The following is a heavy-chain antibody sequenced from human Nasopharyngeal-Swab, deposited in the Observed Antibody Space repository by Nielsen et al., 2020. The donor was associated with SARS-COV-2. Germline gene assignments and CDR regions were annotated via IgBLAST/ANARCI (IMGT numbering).Heavy chain of an antibody. CDR1: GYTFTSYG. CDR2: ISAYNGDT. CDR3: ARGIGGIAAPFFDY. D-gene: IGHD6-13*01. Sequence: ASVKVSCKASGYTFTSYGISWVRQAPGQGLEWMGWISAYNGDTNYAQKLQGRVTMTTDTSTSTAYMELSSLRSEDTAVYYCARGIGGIAAPFFDYWGQGTLVTVSS. J-gene: IGHJ4*02. V-gene: IGHV1-18*04.